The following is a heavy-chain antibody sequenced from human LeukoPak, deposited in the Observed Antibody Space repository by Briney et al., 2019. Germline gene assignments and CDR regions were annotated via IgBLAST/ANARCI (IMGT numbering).Heavy chain of an antibody. CDR2: IYYSGST. V-gene: IGHV4-30-4*08. J-gene: IGHJ5*02. CDR3: ARAPYDFWSGYRGRWFDP. D-gene: IGHD3-3*01. Sequence: PSETLYLTCTVSGGSISSGDYYWSWIRQPPGKGLEWIGYIYYSGSTYYNPSLKSRVTISVDTSKNHFSLKLSSVTAADTAVYYCARAPYDFWSGYRGRWFDPWGQGTLVTVSS. CDR1: GGSISSGDYY.